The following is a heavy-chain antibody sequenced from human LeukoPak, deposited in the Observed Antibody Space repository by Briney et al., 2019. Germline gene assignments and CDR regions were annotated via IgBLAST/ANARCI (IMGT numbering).Heavy chain of an antibody. J-gene: IGHJ6*02. Sequence: KPSETLSLTCTVSGGSISSYYWSWIRQPPGKGLEWIGYIYYSGNTNYNPSLKSRVTISVDTSKNLFSLKVSSVTAADTAVYYCARGRSNYYGMDVWGQGTTVTVSS. V-gene: IGHV4-59*01. CDR3: ARGRSNYYGMDV. CDR1: GGSISSYY. D-gene: IGHD1-26*01. CDR2: IYYSGNT.